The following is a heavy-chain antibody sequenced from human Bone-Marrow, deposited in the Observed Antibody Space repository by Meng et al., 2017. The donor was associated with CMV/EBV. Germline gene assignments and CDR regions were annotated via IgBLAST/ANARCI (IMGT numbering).Heavy chain of an antibody. V-gene: IGHV4-39*07. J-gene: IGHJ3*02. D-gene: IGHD4/OR15-4a*01. CDR2: IYYSGST. CDR1: GGSISSSSYY. Sequence: SETLSLTCTVSGGSISSSSYYWGWIRQPPGKGLEWIGSIYYSGSTYYNPSLKSRVTISVDTSKNQFSLKLSSVTAADTAVYYCAREKVGALAFDIWGQGTRVTV. CDR3: AREKVGALAFDI.